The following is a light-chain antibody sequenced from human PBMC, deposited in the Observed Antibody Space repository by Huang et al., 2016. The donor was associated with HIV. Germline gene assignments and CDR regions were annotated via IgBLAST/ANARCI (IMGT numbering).Light chain of an antibody. CDR3: MQSKQLPPT. J-gene: IGKJ1*01. Sequence: EIVLTQAPLSLSVTPGQPASISCKSTQSLLYSDGKTNSCWFLHKACQPPQPLIYEVSKRFSGVPDRFRGGGSGTDFTLEISRVEAEDVGLYYCMQSKQLPPTFGPGTRVDIK. CDR2: EVS. V-gene: IGKV2D-29*01. CDR1: QSLLYSDGKTN.